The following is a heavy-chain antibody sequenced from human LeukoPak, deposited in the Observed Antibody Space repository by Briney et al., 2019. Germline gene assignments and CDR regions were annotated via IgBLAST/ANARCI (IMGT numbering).Heavy chain of an antibody. CDR1: GFTFSSYG. V-gene: IGHV3-48*03. CDR2: ISSSGNNI. Sequence: GGSLRLSCAASGFTFSSYGMNWVRQAPGKGLEWVSYISSSGNNIQFADSVKGRFTISRVNAKNSLFLQMNSLRAEDTAVYYCARKDDGGSRYFEYWGEGTLVPVSS. D-gene: IGHD2-15*01. CDR3: ARKDDGGSRYFEY. J-gene: IGHJ4*02.